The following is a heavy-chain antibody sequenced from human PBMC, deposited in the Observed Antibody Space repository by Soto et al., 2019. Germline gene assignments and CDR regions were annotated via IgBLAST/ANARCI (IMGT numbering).Heavy chain of an antibody. J-gene: IGHJ6*02. CDR1: GGTFSSYA. V-gene: IGHV1-69*12. Sequence: QVQLVQSGAEVKKPGSSVKVSCKASGGTFSSYAISWVRQAPGQGLEWMGGIIPMFGTANYAQKFQGRVTSTADEXXSXAXXEVSSLRSEDTAVYYCARARRENIYGGYHYYAMDAWGQGTTVTVSS. D-gene: IGHD5-18*01. CDR3: ARARRENIYGGYHYYAMDA. CDR2: IIPMFGTA.